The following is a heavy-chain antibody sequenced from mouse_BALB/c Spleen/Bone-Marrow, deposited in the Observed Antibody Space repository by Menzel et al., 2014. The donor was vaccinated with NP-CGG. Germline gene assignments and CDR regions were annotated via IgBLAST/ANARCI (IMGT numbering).Heavy chain of an antibody. CDR3: ARTAKVYAGYLLVDV. V-gene: IGHV1-67*01. CDR2: ISTYYGNT. D-gene: IGHD5-1*01. CDR1: GYTFTDHT. J-gene: IGHJ1*01. Sequence: VQLQQSGPELVRPGASVKISCKGSGYTFTDHTMHWVKQSHAKSLEWIGVISTYYGNTNYNQKFKGKATMTVDKSSSKSYIEPGRRTTEESSIFYDARTAKVYAGYLLVDVPGGG.